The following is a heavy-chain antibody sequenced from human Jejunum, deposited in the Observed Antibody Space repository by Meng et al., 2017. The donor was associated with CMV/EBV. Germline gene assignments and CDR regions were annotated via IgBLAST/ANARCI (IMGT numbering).Heavy chain of an antibody. CDR3: AKAPYTSGTYVVDY. J-gene: IGHJ4*02. V-gene: IGHV3-23*01. CDR1: GFTFINHA. CDR2: ISGRGDRT. Sequence: VSGFTFINHAMSWVRQAPGKGLEWVSAISGRGDRTYYADSVKGRFTISRDNSQNTLYLQMNSLGAEDTAAYYCAKAPYTSGTYVVDYWGQGTLVTVSS. D-gene: IGHD3-10*01.